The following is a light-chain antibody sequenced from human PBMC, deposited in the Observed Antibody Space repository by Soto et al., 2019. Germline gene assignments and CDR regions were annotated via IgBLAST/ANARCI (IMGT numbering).Light chain of an antibody. CDR2: GTS. CDR1: QSVGRN. CDR3: QQDNKWPYT. V-gene: IGKV3-15*01. Sequence: EIVMTQSPVALSVSPGESAALSCRASQSVGRNFAWYQQRPGQAPRVLIYGTSTRATGVPARFSGSGSGTDFTLTISSLQSEDFAVYDCQQDNKWPYTFGQGTRLEIK. J-gene: IGKJ2*01.